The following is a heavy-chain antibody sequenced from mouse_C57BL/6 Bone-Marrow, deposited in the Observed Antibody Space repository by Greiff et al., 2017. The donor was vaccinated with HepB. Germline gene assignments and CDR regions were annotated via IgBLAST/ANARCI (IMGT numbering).Heavy chain of an antibody. J-gene: IGHJ1*03. CDR2: IDPSDSYT. CDR3: ARGDDYDILYGYFDV. Sequence: VQLQQPGAELVKPGASVKLSCKASGYTFTSYWMQWVKQRPGQGLEWIGEIDPSDSYTNYNQKFKGKATLTVDTSSSTAYMQLSSLTSEDSAVYYWARGDDYDILYGYFDVWGTGTTVTVSS. D-gene: IGHD2-4*01. V-gene: IGHV1-50*01. CDR1: GYTFTSYW.